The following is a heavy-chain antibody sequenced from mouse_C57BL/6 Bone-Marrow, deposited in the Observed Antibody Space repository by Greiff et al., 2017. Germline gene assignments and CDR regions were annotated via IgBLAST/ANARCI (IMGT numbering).Heavy chain of an antibody. Sequence: VQLQQPGAELVRPGSSVKLSCKASGYTFTSYWLHWVKQRPIQGLEWIGNIDPSDSETHYNQKFKDKATLTVHKSSSTAYMQLSSLTSEDSAVYYCARWGYGYFDVWGTGTTVTVSS. J-gene: IGHJ1*03. V-gene: IGHV1-52*01. CDR1: GYTFTSYW. CDR3: ARWGYGYFDV. CDR2: IDPSDSET.